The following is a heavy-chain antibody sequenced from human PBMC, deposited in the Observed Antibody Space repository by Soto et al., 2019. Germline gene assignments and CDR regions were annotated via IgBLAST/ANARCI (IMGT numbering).Heavy chain of an antibody. CDR2: ISHDGAFK. V-gene: IGHV3-30*18. Sequence: QRHLVESGGGVVQPGRSLRLSCAASGFSFSSYGMHWIRQAPGKWLEWVAVISHDGAFKDYADSVKGRFTISRDNFENTLFLEMNSLGPSDTAVYYCAKDYGPKALYPYCNTHTDFWCQGTRVTVSS. CDR1: GFSFSSYG. CDR3: AKDYGPKALYPYCNTHTDF. J-gene: IGHJ4*02. D-gene: IGHD2-2*02.